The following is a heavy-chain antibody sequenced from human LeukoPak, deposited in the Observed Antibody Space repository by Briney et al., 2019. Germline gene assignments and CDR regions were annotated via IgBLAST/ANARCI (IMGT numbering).Heavy chain of an antibody. V-gene: IGHV4-34*01. CDR1: GGSFSGYY. CDR2: INHSGST. CDR3: ARGQGFWSGYYTTTYFDY. J-gene: IGHJ4*02. D-gene: IGHD3-3*01. Sequence: PSETLSLTCAVYGGSFSGYYWSWIRQPPGKGLEWIGEINHSGSTNYNPSLKSRVTISVDTSKNQFSLKLSSVTAADTAVYYCARGQGFWSGYYTTTYFDYWGQGTLVTVSS.